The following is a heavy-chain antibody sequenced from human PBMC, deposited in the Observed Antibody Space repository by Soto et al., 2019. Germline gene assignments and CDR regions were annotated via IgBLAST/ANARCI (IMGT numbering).Heavy chain of an antibody. CDR1: GYTFTDHG. D-gene: IGHD3-16*01. V-gene: IGHV1-18*01. J-gene: IGHJ4*02. Sequence: QIQLVQSGAEVKKPGASVKVSCKASGYTFTDHGISWVRQAPGQGFEWMGWISAYNDYTAYAQKFQGRVTMTTDKYPNTAYMDLRSLTSDDTAVYYCAKDRPRLTQNFLDGYWGQGTLVTVSS. CDR2: ISAYNDYT. CDR3: AKDRPRLTQNFLDGY.